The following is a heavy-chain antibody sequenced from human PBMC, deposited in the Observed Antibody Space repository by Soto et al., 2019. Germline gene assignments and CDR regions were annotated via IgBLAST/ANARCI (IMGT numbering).Heavy chain of an antibody. Sequence: SGPTLVNPTKTLTLTCTFSGFSLSTSGVGVGWIRQPPGKALEWLALIYWNDDKRYSPSLKSRLTITKDTSKNQVVLTMTKMEPVDTATYYCAHSGIGYYDSSGYRTFGYWGQGTLVTVSS. J-gene: IGHJ4*02. CDR1: GFSLSTSGVG. CDR2: IYWNDDK. D-gene: IGHD3-22*01. V-gene: IGHV2-5*01. CDR3: AHSGIGYYDSSGYRTFGY.